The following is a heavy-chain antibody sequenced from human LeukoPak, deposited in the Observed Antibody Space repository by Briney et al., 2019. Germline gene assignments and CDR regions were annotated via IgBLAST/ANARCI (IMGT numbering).Heavy chain of an antibody. V-gene: IGHV3-30*18. CDR1: GFTLSSYG. Sequence: GGSLRLSCAASGFTLSSYGMHWVRQAPGKGLEWVAVISYDGSNKYNADSVKGRFTISRDNSKNTLYLQMNSLRSEDTAVYYCAKASGGSYYPGVYFDYWGQGTLVTVSS. CDR3: AKASGGSYYPGVYFDY. CDR2: ISYDGSNK. J-gene: IGHJ4*02. D-gene: IGHD1-26*01.